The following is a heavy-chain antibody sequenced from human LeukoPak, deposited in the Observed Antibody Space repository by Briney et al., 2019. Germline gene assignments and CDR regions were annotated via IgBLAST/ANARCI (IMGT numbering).Heavy chain of an antibody. D-gene: IGHD1-26*01. CDR2: INPNSGGT. CDR3: ARDPEWELTGADY. J-gene: IGHJ4*02. Sequence: ASVKVSCKASGYTFTGYYMHWVRQAPGQELEWMGRINPNSGGTNYAQKFQGRVTMTRDTSISTAYMELSRLRSDDTAVYYCARDPEWELTGADYWGQGTLVTVSS. CDR1: GYTFTGYY. V-gene: IGHV1-2*06.